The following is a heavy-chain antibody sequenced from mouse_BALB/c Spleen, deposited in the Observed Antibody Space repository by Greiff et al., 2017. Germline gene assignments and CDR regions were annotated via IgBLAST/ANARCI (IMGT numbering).Heavy chain of an antibody. V-gene: IGHV7-3*02. CDR2: IRNKANGYTT. CDR3: ARDRGYYGYFDY. D-gene: IGHD2-1*01. J-gene: IGHJ2*01. CDR1: GFTFTDYY. Sequence: EVMLVESGGGLVQPGGSLRLSCATSGFTFTDYYMSWVRQPPGKALEWLGFIRNKANGYTTEYSASVKGRFTISRDNSQSILYLQMNTLRAEDSATYYCARDRGYYGYFDYWGQGTTLTVSS.